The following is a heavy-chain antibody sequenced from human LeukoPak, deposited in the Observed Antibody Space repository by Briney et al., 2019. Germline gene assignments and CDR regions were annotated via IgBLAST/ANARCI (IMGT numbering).Heavy chain of an antibody. CDR2: IYYTGTT. D-gene: IGHD4-23*01. V-gene: IGHV4-59*01. J-gene: IGHJ5*02. Sequence: SETLSLTCSVSGGSIGTYYWNWIRQAPGKRLEWIGTIYYTGTTTYNPSLKSRVSLSVDTSRNQFSLRLRSVTTADTAVYYCARVRYGGKGRWFDPWGRGSQVIVS. CDR3: ARVRYGGKGRWFDP. CDR1: GGSIGTYY.